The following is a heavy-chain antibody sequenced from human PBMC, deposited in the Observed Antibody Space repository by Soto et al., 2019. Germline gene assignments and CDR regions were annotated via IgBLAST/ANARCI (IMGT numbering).Heavy chain of an antibody. D-gene: IGHD3-9*01. V-gene: IGHV3-74*01. CDR1: GFTFSSYW. CDR2: INSDGSST. J-gene: IGHJ4*02. CDR3: ARGGPALRYVDWLAVRVDY. Sequence: EVQLVESGGGLVQPGGSLRLSCAASGFTFSSYWMHWVRQAPGKGLVWVSRINSDGSSTSYADSVKGRFTISRDNAKNTLYLRMNSLRAEDTAVYYCARGGPALRYVDWLAVRVDYWGQGTLVTVSS.